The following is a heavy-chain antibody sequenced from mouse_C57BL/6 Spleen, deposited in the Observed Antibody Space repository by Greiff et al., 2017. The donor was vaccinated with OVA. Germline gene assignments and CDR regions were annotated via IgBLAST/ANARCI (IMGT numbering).Heavy chain of an antibody. CDR1: GYTFTSYG. CDR2: IYPRSGNT. Sequence: QVQLQQSGAELARPGASVKLSCKASGYTFTSYGISWVKQRTGQGLEWIGEIYPRSGNTYYNEKFKGKATLTADKSSSTAYMELRSLTSEDSAVYFCASKGYYLYAMDYWGQGTSVTVAS. V-gene: IGHV1-81*01. D-gene: IGHD5-5*01. J-gene: IGHJ4*01. CDR3: ASKGYYLYAMDY.